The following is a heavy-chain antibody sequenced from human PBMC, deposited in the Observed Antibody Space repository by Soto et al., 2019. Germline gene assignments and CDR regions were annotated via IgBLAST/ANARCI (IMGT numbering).Heavy chain of an antibody. D-gene: IGHD6-13*01. V-gene: IGHV3-11*05. CDR1: GFTFSDYY. CDR2: INSSSSYT. Sequence: QVQLVESGGGLVKPGGSLRLSCAASGFTFSDYYMSWIRQAPGKGLEWVSYINSSSSYTNYADSVKGRFTISRDNAKNSLYLTLTSLRAQDTAVYYCARIITAAGGRRDFDLWGRGTLVTVSS. CDR3: ARIITAAGGRRDFDL. J-gene: IGHJ2*01.